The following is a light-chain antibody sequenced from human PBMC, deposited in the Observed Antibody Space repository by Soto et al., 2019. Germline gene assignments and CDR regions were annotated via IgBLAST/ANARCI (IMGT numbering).Light chain of an antibody. CDR2: SSN. V-gene: IGLV1-44*01. CDR1: NSNIGSNN. J-gene: IGLJ1*01. CDR3: ASWDDSLSGHFV. Sequence: QLVLTQPPSASGTPGQRVTVSCSGSNSNIGSNNVNWYQQLPGAAPKLLIYSSNQRPSGVPVRFSASKSGTSASLAISGLQSEDEADYYCASWDDSLSGHFVFGTGTKVTVL.